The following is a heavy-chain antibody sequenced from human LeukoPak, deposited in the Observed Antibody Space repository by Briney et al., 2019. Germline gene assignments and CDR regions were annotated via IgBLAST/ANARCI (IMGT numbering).Heavy chain of an antibody. J-gene: IGHJ4*02. CDR2: INSDGINT. Sequence: GGSLRLSCAASGFTFSNYWMHWVRQAPGKGLVWVSRINSDGINTSYADSVKGRFTISRDNAKNTLNLQMNSLRAEDTAVYYCANGIAVAGPGGPFDYWGQGTLVTVSS. V-gene: IGHV3-74*01. D-gene: IGHD6-19*01. CDR1: GFTFSNYW. CDR3: ANGIAVAGPGGPFDY.